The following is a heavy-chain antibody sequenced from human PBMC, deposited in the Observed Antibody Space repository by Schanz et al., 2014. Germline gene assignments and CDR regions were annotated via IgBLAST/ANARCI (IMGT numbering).Heavy chain of an antibody. CDR2: INPDSGGT. J-gene: IGHJ6*02. D-gene: IGHD3-3*01. Sequence: QVQLVQSGAEVRKPGSSVRVSCKASGGTFTSSAFTWVRQAPGQGVEWMGRINPDSGGTNYAQKFQGRVTMTRDMSINTAYMELSRLRSDDSAVYYCASDFWSGYSHYYYGLDVWGQGTTVTVSS. CDR1: GGTFTSSA. V-gene: IGHV1-2*02. CDR3: ASDFWSGYSHYYYGLDV.